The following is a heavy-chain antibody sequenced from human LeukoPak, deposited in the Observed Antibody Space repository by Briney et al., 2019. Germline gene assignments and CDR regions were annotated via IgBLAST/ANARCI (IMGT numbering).Heavy chain of an antibody. J-gene: IGHJ4*02. CDR3: ARDLGYCSSTSCSGDGFDY. CDR1: GFTFSSYA. D-gene: IGHD2-2*01. CDR2: IWYDGSNK. Sequence: GGSLRLSCAASGFTFSSYAMSWVRQAPGKGLEWVAVIWYDGSNKYYADSVKGRFTISRDNSKNTLYLQMNSLRAEDTAVYYCARDLGYCSSTSCSGDGFDYWGQGTLVTVSS. V-gene: IGHV3-33*08.